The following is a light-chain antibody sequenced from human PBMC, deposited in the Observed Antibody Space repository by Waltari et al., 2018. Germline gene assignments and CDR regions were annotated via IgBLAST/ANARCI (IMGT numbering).Light chain of an antibody. CDR3: MQALQTPYT. J-gene: IGKJ2*01. CDR1: QGLLHSNGYNY. CDR2: LGS. Sequence: DIVMTQSPLSLPVTPGEPASLPCRSRQGLLHSNGYNYLDWYLQKPGQSPQLLIYLGSNRASGVPDRFSGSGSGTDFTLKISRVEAEDVGVYYCMQALQTPYTFGQGTKLEIK. V-gene: IGKV2-28*01.